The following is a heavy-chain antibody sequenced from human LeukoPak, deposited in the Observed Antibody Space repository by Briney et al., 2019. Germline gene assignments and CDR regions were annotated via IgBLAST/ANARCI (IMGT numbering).Heavy chain of an antibody. V-gene: IGHV3-9*01. Sequence: PGGSLRLSCAASGFTFDDYAMHWVRQAPGKGLEWVSGISWNSGSIGYADSVKGRFTISRDNAKNSLYLQMNSLRAEDTALYYCAKHGRSGWYFDYWGQGTLVTVSS. J-gene: IGHJ4*02. D-gene: IGHD6-19*01. CDR2: ISWNSGSI. CDR3: AKHGRSGWYFDY. CDR1: GFTFDDYA.